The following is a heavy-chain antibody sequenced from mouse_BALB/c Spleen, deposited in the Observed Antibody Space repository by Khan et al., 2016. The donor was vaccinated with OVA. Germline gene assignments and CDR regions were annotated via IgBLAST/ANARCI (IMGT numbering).Heavy chain of an antibody. D-gene: IGHD2-1*01. CDR3: TRDGNYANWYFDV. CDR2: ISSGGTYT. CDR1: GFTFSSYT. Sequence: EVQLQESGGGLVKPGGSLKLSCAASGFTFSSYTMSWVRQTPEKRLEWVATISSGGTYTYYPDSVKGRFTISRDNAKNTLYLQMSSLKSEDTAMYYCTRDGNYANWYFDVWGAGTTVTVSS. V-gene: IGHV5-6-4*01. J-gene: IGHJ1*01.